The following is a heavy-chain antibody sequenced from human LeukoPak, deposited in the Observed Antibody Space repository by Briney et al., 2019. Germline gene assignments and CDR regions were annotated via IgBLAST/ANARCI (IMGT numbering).Heavy chain of an antibody. CDR3: AKDEGMAVSGTGGYDS. V-gene: IGHV3-23*01. Sequence: PGGSLRLSCAASGFTFSSYAMNWVRQARGKGLEWVSGLSASGGRTHYADSVKGRFTISRDNFKKTLYLQMNSLRDEDTAVYCAKDEGMAVSGTGGYDSWGQGTLVTVSS. CDR2: LSASGGRT. D-gene: IGHD6-19*01. CDR1: GFTFSSYA. J-gene: IGHJ4*02.